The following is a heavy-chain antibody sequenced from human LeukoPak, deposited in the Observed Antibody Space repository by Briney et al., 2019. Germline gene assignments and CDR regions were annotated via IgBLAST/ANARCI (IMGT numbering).Heavy chain of an antibody. V-gene: IGHV4-34*01. CDR2: INHGGST. CDR3: ARYFDYGGNSRVFQH. CDR1: GGSFSAYY. Sequence: PSETLSLTCAIYGGSFSAYYWTWIRQPPGKGLEWIGEINHGGSTNYDPSLKSRVTISIDTAKNQFSLKMSSVTAADTAVYFCARYFDYGGNSRVFQHWGQGTLVTVSS. J-gene: IGHJ1*01. D-gene: IGHD4-23*01.